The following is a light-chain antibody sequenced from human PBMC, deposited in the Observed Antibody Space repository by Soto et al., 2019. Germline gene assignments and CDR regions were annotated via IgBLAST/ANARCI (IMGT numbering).Light chain of an antibody. CDR2: GAS. CDR3: QRYGSSPPT. CDR1: QSVSSSY. V-gene: IGKV3-20*01. Sequence: EIVLTQSPGTLSLSPGERATLSCRASQSVSSSYLAWYQQKPGQAPRLLIYGASSRATGIPDRFSGSGSGTDFTLNISRLEPEDFAVYYCQRYGSSPPTFGQGTEVEIK. J-gene: IGKJ1*01.